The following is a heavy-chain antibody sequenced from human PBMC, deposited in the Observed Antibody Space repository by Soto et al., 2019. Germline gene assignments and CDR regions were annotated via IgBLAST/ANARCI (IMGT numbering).Heavy chain of an antibody. Sequence: QVQLVESGGGVVQPGRSLRLSCAASGFTFSSYGMHWVRQAPGKGLGWVAVIWYDGSNKYYADSVKGRFTISRDNSKNTLYLQMNSLRAEDTAVYYCARPRGSYYRPDAFDIWGQGTMVTVSS. CDR3: ARPRGSYYRPDAFDI. D-gene: IGHD1-26*01. J-gene: IGHJ3*02. CDR1: GFTFSSYG. V-gene: IGHV3-33*01. CDR2: IWYDGSNK.